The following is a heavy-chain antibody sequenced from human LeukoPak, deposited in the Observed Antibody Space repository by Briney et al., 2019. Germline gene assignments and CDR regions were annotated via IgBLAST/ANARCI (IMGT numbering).Heavy chain of an antibody. V-gene: IGHV3-7*01. CDR3: ARADYDYVWGSYRQYYFDY. J-gene: IGHJ4*02. CDR1: GFTFSSYW. D-gene: IGHD3-16*02. CDR2: IKQGGSEK. Sequence: GGSLRLSCAASGFTFSSYWMSWVRQAPGKGLEWVANIKQGGSEKYYVDSVKGRFTVSRDNAKNSLYLQMNSLRAEDTAVYYCARADYDYVWGSYRQYYFDYWGQGTLVTVSS.